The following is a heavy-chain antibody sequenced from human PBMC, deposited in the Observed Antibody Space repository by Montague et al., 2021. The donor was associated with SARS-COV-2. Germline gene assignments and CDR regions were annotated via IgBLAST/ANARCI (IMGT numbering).Heavy chain of an antibody. CDR2: IWYDGSNE. D-gene: IGHD6-13*01. Sequence: SLRLSCAASGFTFSSFAMHWVRQAPGKGLEWVAVIWYDGSNEYYADSVKGRFTISRDNSKNTVYLQINGLRLEDTAVYYCAKSAHSSSWYSDYWGQGTPVTVSS. CDR3: AKSAHSSSWYSDY. V-gene: IGHV3-30-3*02. J-gene: IGHJ4*02. CDR1: GFTFSSFA.